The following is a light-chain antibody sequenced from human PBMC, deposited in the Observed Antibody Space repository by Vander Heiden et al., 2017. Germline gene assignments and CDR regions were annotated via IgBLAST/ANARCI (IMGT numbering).Light chain of an antibody. J-gene: IGKJ1*01. CDR1: QSVSSY. CDR3: QQNNSSPPT. V-gene: IGKV3-15*01. CDR2: GAS. Sequence: IVLTPSPAPLSVSPGERATLACRASQSVSSYLDWYQQKPGQAPRLLIYGASSRDSGVPARFSGSGSGTDFTLTISSLQPEDFAAYYCQQNNSSPPTFGQGTQLEIK.